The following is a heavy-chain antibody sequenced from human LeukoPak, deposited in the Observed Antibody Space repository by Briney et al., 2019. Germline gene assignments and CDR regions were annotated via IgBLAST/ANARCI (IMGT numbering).Heavy chain of an antibody. J-gene: IGHJ5*02. CDR3: ARLYLGVSWNFDP. CDR1: AFSDYY. CDR2: ISSDGDTI. D-gene: IGHD1-26*01. V-gene: IGHV3-11*04. Sequence: GGSLSLSCAASAFSDYYMAWVRQAPGQGLEWISYISSDGDTIHYADTVQGRFTISRDSAMHSLYLQLNTLRDDGTAMYYCARLYLGVSWNFDPWGRGTLVIVSS.